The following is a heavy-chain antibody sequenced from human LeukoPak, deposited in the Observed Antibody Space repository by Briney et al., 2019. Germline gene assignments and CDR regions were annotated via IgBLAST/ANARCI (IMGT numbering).Heavy chain of an antibody. CDR2: IYTSGST. CDR3: ARGGWYDILTGYYRDAFDI. Sequence: SETLSLTCTVSGCSISSYYWSWIRQPAGKGLEWIGRIYTSGSTNYNPSLKSRVTMSVDTSKNQFSLKLSSVTAADTAVYYCARGGWYDILTGYYRDAFDIWGQGTMVTVSS. D-gene: IGHD3-9*01. J-gene: IGHJ3*02. V-gene: IGHV4-4*07. CDR1: GCSISSYY.